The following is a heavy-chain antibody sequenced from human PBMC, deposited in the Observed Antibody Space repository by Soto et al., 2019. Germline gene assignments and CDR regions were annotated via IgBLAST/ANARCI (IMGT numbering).Heavy chain of an antibody. D-gene: IGHD6-19*01. CDR1: GFTFSSNW. J-gene: IGHJ4*02. CDR3: ATGSGWYSPDY. V-gene: IGHV3-74*01. Sequence: GGSLRLSCAASGFTFSSNWMHWVRQAPGKGPVWVSRINSDGSSTNYADSVKGRFTISRDNAKNTLYLQMNSLRAEDTAVYYCATGSGWYSPDYWGQGSLVTVSS. CDR2: INSDGSST.